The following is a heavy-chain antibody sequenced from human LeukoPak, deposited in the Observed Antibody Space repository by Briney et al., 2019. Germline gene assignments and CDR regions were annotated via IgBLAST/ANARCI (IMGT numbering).Heavy chain of an antibody. Sequence: GGSLRLSCAASGFTFSSYAMSWVRQAPGKGLEWVSAISGSGGSTFFTDSVKGRFTISRDNSKNTLYLQMNSLKTEDTAVYYCTLHSDLAYWGQGALVTVSS. CDR1: GFTFSSYA. J-gene: IGHJ4*02. D-gene: IGHD3-3*02. CDR2: ISGSGGST. CDR3: TLHSDLAY. V-gene: IGHV3-23*01.